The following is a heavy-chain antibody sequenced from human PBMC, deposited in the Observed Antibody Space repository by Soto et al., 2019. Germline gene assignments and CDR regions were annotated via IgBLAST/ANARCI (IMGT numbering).Heavy chain of an antibody. J-gene: IGHJ6*02. Sequence: GESLKISCKGSGYSFTSYWMGWVRQMPGKSLEWMGIIYPGDSDTRYSPSFQGQVTISADKSISTAYLQWSSLKASDTAMYYCARPRSSSRNYYGMDVWGQGTTVTVSS. D-gene: IGHD6-13*01. CDR3: ARPRSSSRNYYGMDV. CDR1: GYSFTSYW. CDR2: IYPGDSDT. V-gene: IGHV5-51*01.